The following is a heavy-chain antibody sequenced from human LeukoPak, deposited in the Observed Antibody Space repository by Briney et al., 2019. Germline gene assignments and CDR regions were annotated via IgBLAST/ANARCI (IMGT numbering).Heavy chain of an antibody. Sequence: ASVKVSCKASGYTFTSYAMNWVRQAPGQGLEWMGWINTNTGNPTYAQGFTGRFVFSLDTSVSTAYLQISSLKAEDTAVYYCATAKHGNQLLISDYWGQGTLVTVSS. V-gene: IGHV7-4-1*02. D-gene: IGHD2-2*01. CDR1: GYTFTSYA. CDR2: INTNTGNP. J-gene: IGHJ4*02. CDR3: ATAKHGNQLLISDY.